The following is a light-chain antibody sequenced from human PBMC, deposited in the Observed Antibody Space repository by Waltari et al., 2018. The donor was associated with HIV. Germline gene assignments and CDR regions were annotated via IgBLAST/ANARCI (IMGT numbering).Light chain of an antibody. CDR3: YSAADNIGV. V-gene: IGLV3-27*01. J-gene: IGLJ3*02. Sequence: SYELTQPSSVSVSPGQTARTTCTGDVVAKKSARWFQQKPGQAPVPVIYKDSERPQGTPERFSGSSSGTTVTLTISGAQVEDEADYYCYSAADNIGVFGGGTKLTVL. CDR2: KDS. CDR1: VVAKKS.